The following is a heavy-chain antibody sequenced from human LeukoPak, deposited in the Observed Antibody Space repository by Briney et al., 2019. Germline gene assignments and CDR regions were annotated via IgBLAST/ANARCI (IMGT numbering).Heavy chain of an antibody. J-gene: IGHJ5*02. CDR1: GGSISSSSYY. CDR2: IYYSGST. Sequence: SETLSLTCTVSGGSISSSSYYWGWIRQPPGKGLEWIGSIYYSGSTYYNPSLKSRVTISVDTSKNQFSLKLSSVTAADTAVYYCARSRVSPNYGSGNRFDPWGQGTLVTVSS. D-gene: IGHD3-10*01. V-gene: IGHV4-39*01. CDR3: ARSRVSPNYGSGNRFDP.